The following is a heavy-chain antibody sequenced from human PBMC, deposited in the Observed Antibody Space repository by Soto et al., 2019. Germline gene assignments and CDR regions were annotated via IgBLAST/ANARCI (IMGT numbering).Heavy chain of an antibody. CDR3: ARESLPDLGAFDI. CDR1: GYTFTSYG. V-gene: IGHV1-18*04. J-gene: IGHJ3*02. CDR2: ISAYNGNT. Sequence: SVEVSCKDSGYTFTSYGISWVRQAPGQGLEWMGWISAYNGNTNYAQKLQGRVTMTTDTSTSTAYMELRSLRSDDTAVYYCARESLPDLGAFDIWGQGTMVTVSS.